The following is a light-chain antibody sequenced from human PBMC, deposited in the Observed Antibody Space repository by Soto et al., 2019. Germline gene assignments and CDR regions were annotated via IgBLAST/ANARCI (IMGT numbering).Light chain of an antibody. CDR2: DNN. J-gene: IGLJ3*02. CDR1: SSNIGNNY. Sequence: QSVLTQPPSVSAAPGQKVTISCSGSSSNIGNNYVSWYQQLPGTAPKFLIYDNNRRPSGIPDRFSGSKSGASATLDITGLQTGDEADYYCGTWDSSLSAGVFGGGTKVTVL. V-gene: IGLV1-51*01. CDR3: GTWDSSLSAGV.